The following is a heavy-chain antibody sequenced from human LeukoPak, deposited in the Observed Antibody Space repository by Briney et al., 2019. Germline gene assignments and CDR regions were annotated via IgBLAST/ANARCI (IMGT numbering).Heavy chain of an antibody. D-gene: IGHD3-10*01. V-gene: IGHV4-39*01. CDR2: IYYSGST. J-gene: IGHJ3*02. CDR3: ARRDYYGSGSYDPIDAFDI. Sequence: SETLSLTCTVSGGSVSSGSFYWSWIRQPPGKGLEWIGSIYYSGSTYYNPSLKSRVTISVDTSKNQFSLKLSSVTAAGTAVYYCARRDYYGSGSYDPIDAFDIWGQGTMVTVSS. CDR1: GGSVSSGSFY.